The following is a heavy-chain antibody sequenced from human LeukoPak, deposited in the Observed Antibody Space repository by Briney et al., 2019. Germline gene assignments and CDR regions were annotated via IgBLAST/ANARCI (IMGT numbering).Heavy chain of an antibody. CDR1: GGSISSGGYY. J-gene: IGHJ4*02. Sequence: PSETLSLTRTVSGGSISSGGYYWSWIRQPPGKGLEWIGYIYYSGSTYYNPSLESRVSVSRDTSKNQFSLKMSAVAAADTALYFCARRMTTAGYFDYWGQGILVTVSS. CDR3: ARRMTTAGYFDY. D-gene: IGHD6-13*01. CDR2: IYYSGST. V-gene: IGHV4-31*03.